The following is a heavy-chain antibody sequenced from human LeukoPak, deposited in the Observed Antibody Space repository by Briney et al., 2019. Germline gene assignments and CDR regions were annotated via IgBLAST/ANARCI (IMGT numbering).Heavy chain of an antibody. CDR1: GFTFSIYE. CDR3: ARVLHRRNYDSSVYYGY. J-gene: IGHJ4*02. D-gene: IGHD3-22*01. CDR2: ISSTGSTI. Sequence: GGSLRLSCAASGFTFSIYEMNWVRQAPGKGLEWISYISSTGSTIYYADSVKGRFTISRDNAKNSLYLQMNSLRAEDTAVYYCARVLHRRNYDSSVYYGYWGQGTLVTVSS. V-gene: IGHV3-48*03.